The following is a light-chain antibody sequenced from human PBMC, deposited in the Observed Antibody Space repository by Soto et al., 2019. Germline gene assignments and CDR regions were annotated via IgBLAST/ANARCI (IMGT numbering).Light chain of an antibody. J-gene: IGLJ1*01. CDR2: DVS. V-gene: IGLV2-11*01. CDR1: SSDVGGYNF. Sequence: QSVLTQPRSVSGSPGQSVTISCTGTSSDVGGYNFVSWYQQHLGKAPKLMIYDVSKRPSGVPDRFSGSKSGNTASLTISGLHAEDEADYYCCSYAGSYTYVFATGTKLTVL. CDR3: CSYAGSYTYV.